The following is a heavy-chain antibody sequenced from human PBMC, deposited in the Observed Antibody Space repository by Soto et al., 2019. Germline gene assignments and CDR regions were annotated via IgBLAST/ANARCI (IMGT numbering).Heavy chain of an antibody. CDR1: GGSMGNYY. Sequence: SETLSLTCTVSGGSMGNYYWFWIRQPAGKGLEWIGRVSSNGNTNDNPSLKSRATMSIDTSRNQFSLRLSSVTAADTAVYYCARADYDILTGSYAMDVWGQGTTVTVSS. D-gene: IGHD3-9*01. CDR3: ARADYDILTGSYAMDV. CDR2: VSSNGNT. J-gene: IGHJ6*02. V-gene: IGHV4-4*07.